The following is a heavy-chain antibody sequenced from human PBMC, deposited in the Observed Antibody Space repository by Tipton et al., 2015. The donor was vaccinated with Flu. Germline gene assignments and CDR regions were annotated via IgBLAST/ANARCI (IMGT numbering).Heavy chain of an antibody. CDR2: IFHTGNT. Sequence: LRLSCTVSGDSIRSDYYWGWIRQSPGKGMEWIGNIFHTGNTYHNPSLKSRVSISVDRSKNQFALKVISVTAEDTAVYYCARRTYSNYVSDPKNWFDPWGQGTLVTVSS. V-gene: IGHV4-38-2*02. D-gene: IGHD4-11*01. J-gene: IGHJ5*02. CDR1: GDSIRSDYY. CDR3: ARRTYSNYVSDPKNWFDP.